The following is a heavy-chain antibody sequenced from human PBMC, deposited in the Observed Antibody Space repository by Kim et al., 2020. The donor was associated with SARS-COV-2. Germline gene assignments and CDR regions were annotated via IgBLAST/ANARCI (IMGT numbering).Heavy chain of an antibody. Sequence: NPSPKSRVTISVATSKNQFSLKLSSVTAADTAVYYCARVKVEYGNFYFDYWGQGTLVTVSS. J-gene: IGHJ4*02. D-gene: IGHD4-17*01. CDR3: ARVKVEYGNFYFDY. V-gene: IGHV4-59*01.